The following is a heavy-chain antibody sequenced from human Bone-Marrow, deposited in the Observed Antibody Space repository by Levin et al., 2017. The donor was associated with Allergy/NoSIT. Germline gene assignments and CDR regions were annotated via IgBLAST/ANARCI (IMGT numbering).Heavy chain of an antibody. V-gene: IGHV1-69*04. J-gene: IGHJ4*02. CDR2: IIPILGIA. CDR3: AREGDYGDYGRIDY. D-gene: IGHD4-17*01. Sequence: SVKVSCKASGGTFSSYAISWVRQAPGQGLEWMGRIIPILGIANYAQKFQGRVTITADKSTSTAYMELSSLRSEDTAVYYCAREGDYGDYGRIDYWGQGTLVTVSS. CDR1: GGTFSSYA.